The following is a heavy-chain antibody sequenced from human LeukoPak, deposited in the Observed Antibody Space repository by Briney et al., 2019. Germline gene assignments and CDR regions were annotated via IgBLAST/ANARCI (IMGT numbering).Heavy chain of an antibody. Sequence: QPRGSLRLSCAASGFTFSSYWMHWVRQAPGKGLVWVSRINSDGSSTSYADSVKGRFTISRDNAKNTLYLQMNSLRAEDTAVYYCLNYDSIEDAFDIWGQGTMVTVSS. V-gene: IGHV3-74*01. CDR1: GFTFSSYW. CDR3: LNYDSIEDAFDI. CDR2: INSDGSST. J-gene: IGHJ3*02. D-gene: IGHD3-22*01.